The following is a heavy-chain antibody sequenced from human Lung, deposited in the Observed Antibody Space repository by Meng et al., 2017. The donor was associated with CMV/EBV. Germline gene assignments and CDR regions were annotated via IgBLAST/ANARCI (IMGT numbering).Heavy chain of an antibody. V-gene: IGHV1-2*02. CDR3: ARLFHTILGTGYYYGMDV. CDR2: INPNSGGT. J-gene: IGHJ6*02. CDR1: GYTFNGYN. Sequence: ASXXVSXKASGYTFNGYNMHWVRQAPGQGLEWMGWINPNSGGTNYAQRFQGRVTLTIDTSISTAYVELSRLKSDDTAVYFCARLFHTILGTGYYYGMDVWXQGTTVTVSS. D-gene: IGHD3/OR15-3a*01.